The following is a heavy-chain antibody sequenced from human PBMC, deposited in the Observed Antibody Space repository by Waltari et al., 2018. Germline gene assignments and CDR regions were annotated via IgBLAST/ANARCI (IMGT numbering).Heavy chain of an antibody. CDR2: INPNTGGT. Sequence: QVQLVQSGAEVKKPGASVKVSYKASGYTFNGHYIPWVRQAPEQGLEWMGWINPNTGGTFYAQKFQGRVTVTRDTSISTAYMELSSLTSDDTAVYYCTRDRSRHYDFLSGYPRNWLDPWGQGTLVTVSS. CDR3: TRDRSRHYDFLSGYPRNWLDP. CDR1: GYTFNGHY. V-gene: IGHV1-2*02. D-gene: IGHD3-3*01. J-gene: IGHJ5*02.